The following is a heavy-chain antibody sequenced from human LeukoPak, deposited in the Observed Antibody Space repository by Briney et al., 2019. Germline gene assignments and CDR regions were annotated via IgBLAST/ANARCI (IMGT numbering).Heavy chain of an antibody. CDR3: ARTWTEPRNMDV. V-gene: IGHV1-69*13. Sequence: SVKVSCKASGDTLSGYGISWVRQAPGQGLEWMGGIIPISGTANYAQMFRDRVTITADESTSTAYVELSSLRSEDTAVYYCARTWTEPRNMDVWGKGTTVTVSS. CDR2: IIPISGTA. D-gene: IGHD1-14*01. CDR1: GDTLSGYG. J-gene: IGHJ6*03.